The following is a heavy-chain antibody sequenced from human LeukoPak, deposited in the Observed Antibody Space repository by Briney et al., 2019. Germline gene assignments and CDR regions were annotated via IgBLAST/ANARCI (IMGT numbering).Heavy chain of an antibody. CDR2: INSDGSIT. J-gene: IGHJ4*02. Sequence: GGSLRLSCAASGFTFSSSWMHWVRRAPGEGLVWVSHINSDGSITSYADSVKGRFTISRDNAKNTLYLQLNSLRADDTAVYYCARVRSSSWFDYWGQGTLVTVSS. D-gene: IGHD6-13*01. CDR3: ARVRSSSWFDY. CDR1: GFTFSSSW. V-gene: IGHV3-74*01.